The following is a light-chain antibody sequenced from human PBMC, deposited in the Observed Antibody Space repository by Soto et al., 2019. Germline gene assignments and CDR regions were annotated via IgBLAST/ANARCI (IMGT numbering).Light chain of an antibody. CDR1: NIGSKS. J-gene: IGLJ2*01. CDR3: QVWDTSNDHVV. V-gene: IGLV3-21*02. CDR2: DDS. Sequence: SYELTQPPSVSVAPGQTARITCGGTNIGSKSVHWYQQRPGQAPVLVVHDDSDRPSGIPERFSGSNSENTATLTITRVEAVDEADYHCQVWDTSNDHVVFGGGTKVTVL.